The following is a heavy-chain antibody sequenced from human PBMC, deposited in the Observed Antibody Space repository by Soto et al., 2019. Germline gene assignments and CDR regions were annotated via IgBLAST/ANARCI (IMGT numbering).Heavy chain of an antibody. J-gene: IGHJ3*02. CDR3: ARRVEYYYDSSGYYPAHAFDI. CDR2: IYPGDSDT. CDR1: GYSFTSYW. V-gene: IGHV5-51*01. D-gene: IGHD3-22*01. Sequence: GESLKISCKGSGYSFTSYWIGWVRQMPGKGLEWMGIIYPGDSDTRYSPSFQGQVTISADKSISTAYLQWSSLKASDTAMYYCARRVEYYYDSSGYYPAHAFDIWGQGTMVTVSS.